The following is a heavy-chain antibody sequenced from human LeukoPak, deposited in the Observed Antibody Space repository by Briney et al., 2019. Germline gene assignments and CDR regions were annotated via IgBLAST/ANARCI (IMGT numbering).Heavy chain of an antibody. V-gene: IGHV4-38-2*01. CDR3: ARPTYSGSYSGAFDI. Sequence: SETLSLTCAVSGYSISSGYYWGWIRQPPGEGLEWIGSIYHSGSTYYNPSLKSLVTISVDTSKNQFSLKLSSVTAADTAVYYCARPTYSGSYSGAFDIWGQGTMVTVSS. CDR2: IYHSGST. D-gene: IGHD1-26*01. J-gene: IGHJ3*02. CDR1: GYSISSGYY.